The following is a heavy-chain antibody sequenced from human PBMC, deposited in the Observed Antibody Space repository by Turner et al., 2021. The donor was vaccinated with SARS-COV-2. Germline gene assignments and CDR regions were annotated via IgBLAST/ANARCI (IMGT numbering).Heavy chain of an antibody. CDR3: ARPFGTAVVPPS. CDR2: IYSGGST. CDR1: GFVVSSNS. Sequence: EVRLVETGGGLIQPGGSLRLSGAASGFVVSSNSMNWVRQAPGKGLEWISVIYSGGSTYYADSVKGRFTISRDSSKNTLYLQMNSLRAEDTAVYYCARPFGTAVVPPSWGQGTTVTVSS. D-gene: IGHD2-2*01. J-gene: IGHJ6*02. V-gene: IGHV3-53*02.